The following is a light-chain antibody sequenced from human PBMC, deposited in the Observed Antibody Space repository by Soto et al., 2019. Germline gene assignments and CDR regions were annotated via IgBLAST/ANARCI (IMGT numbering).Light chain of an antibody. J-gene: IGKJ4*01. CDR2: ASS. CDR3: QHYGSSGT. V-gene: IGKV3-20*01. CDR1: QSVSNYF. Sequence: EIVLTQSPGTLSLSVGERATLSCRASQSVSNYFLSWYQQTPGQSPRLLIYASSNWAAVLPDRFSGSASGTDLILTISRLDHEVVAVYYYQHYGSSGTFGGGTKVEIK.